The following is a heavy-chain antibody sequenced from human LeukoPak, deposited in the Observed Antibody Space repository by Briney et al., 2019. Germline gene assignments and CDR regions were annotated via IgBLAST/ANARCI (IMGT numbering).Heavy chain of an antibody. CDR3: ICYYDSSDYFY. CDR1: HYTSPTYG. V-gene: IGHV1-18*01. Sequence: ASVTVSCKASHYTSPTYGITWVRQAPGQGLEWMGWINADNGHTNYAQNFQDRVTMTTDTSTSTSYMDLRSLRTDDTAVYYCICYYDSSDYFYWGQGTVVTVSS. CDR2: INADNGHT. J-gene: IGHJ4*02. D-gene: IGHD3-22*01.